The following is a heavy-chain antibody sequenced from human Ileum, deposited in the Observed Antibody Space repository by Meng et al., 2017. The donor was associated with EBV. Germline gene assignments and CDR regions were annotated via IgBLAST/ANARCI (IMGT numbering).Heavy chain of an antibody. CDR3: ARGAGGFDY. CDR2: IINDGSTT. D-gene: IGHD2-15*01. CDR1: GFTFNNYW. V-gene: IGHV3-74*01. J-gene: IGHJ4*02. Sequence: LKARGALIQPGGSLSLSCAASGFTFNNYWMHWVRQAPGKGLFWVSQIINDGSTTSYTDSVKGRFTISRDNAKNTVYLKMNSLRAEDTAVYYCARGAGGFDYWGQGILVTVSS.